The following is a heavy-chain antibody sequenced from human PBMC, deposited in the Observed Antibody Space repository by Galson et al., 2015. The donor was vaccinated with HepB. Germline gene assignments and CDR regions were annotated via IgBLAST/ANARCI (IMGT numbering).Heavy chain of an antibody. J-gene: IGHJ3*02. Sequence: SLRLSCAASGFTFSSYGMHWVRQAPGKGLEWVAVISYDGSNKYYADSVKGRFTISRDNSKNTLYLQMNSLRAEDTAVYYCALLGGYSYGYELDAFDIWGQGTMVTVSS. D-gene: IGHD5-18*01. V-gene: IGHV3-30*03. CDR3: ALLGGYSYGYELDAFDI. CDR2: ISYDGSNK. CDR1: GFTFSSYG.